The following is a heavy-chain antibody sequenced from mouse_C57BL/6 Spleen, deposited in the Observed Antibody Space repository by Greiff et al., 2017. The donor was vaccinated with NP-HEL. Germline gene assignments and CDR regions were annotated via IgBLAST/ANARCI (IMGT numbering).Heavy chain of an antibody. CDR1: GFSLTSYG. Sequence: QVQLKESGPGLMQPSQSLSITCTVSGFSLTSYGVHWVRQSPGKGLEWLGVIWSGGSTDYNAAFISRLSISKDNSKSQVFFKMNSLQADDTAIYYCARMGNWDGNYFDYWGQGTTLTVSS. CDR3: ARMGNWDGNYFDY. CDR2: IWSGGST. D-gene: IGHD4-1*01. V-gene: IGHV2-2*01. J-gene: IGHJ2*01.